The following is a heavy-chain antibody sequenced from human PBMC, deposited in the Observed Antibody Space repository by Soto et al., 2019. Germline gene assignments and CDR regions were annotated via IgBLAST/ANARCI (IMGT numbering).Heavy chain of an antibody. J-gene: IGHJ4*02. V-gene: IGHV1-3*01. CDR2: INAGNGNT. Sequence: ASVKVSCKASGYTFPSYAMHWVRQAPGQRLEWMGWINAGNGNTKYSQKFQGRVTITRDTSASTAYMELSSLRSEDTAVYYCARGSRSGLPKLDYWGQGTLVTVSS. D-gene: IGHD5-12*01. CDR3: ARGSRSGLPKLDY. CDR1: GYTFPSYA.